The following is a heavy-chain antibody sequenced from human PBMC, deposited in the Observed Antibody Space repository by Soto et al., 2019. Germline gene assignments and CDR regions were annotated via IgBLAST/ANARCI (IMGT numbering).Heavy chain of an antibody. Sequence: ASVTVSCKASVYTFTSYAMHWVRQAPGQRLEWMGWINAGNGNTKYSQKFQGRVTITRDTSASTAYMELSSLRSEDTAVYYCARDALTHCSGGSCYSGASLSFQHWGQGTLVTVSS. CDR3: ARDALTHCSGGSCYSGASLSFQH. V-gene: IGHV1-3*01. CDR2: INAGNGNT. CDR1: VYTFTSYA. J-gene: IGHJ1*01. D-gene: IGHD2-15*01.